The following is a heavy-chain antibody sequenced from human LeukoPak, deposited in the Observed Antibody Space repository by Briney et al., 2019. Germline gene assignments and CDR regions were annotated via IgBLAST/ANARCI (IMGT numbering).Heavy chain of an antibody. Sequence: GASVKVSCKASGGTFSSYAISWVRQAPGQGPEWMGRIIPILGIANYAQKFQGRVTITADKSTSTAYVELSSLRSEDTAVYYCARALYLDSSGYYPGLDYWGQGTLVTVSS. CDR1: GGTFSSYA. CDR2: IIPILGIA. J-gene: IGHJ4*02. V-gene: IGHV1-69*04. D-gene: IGHD3-22*01. CDR3: ARALYLDSSGYYPGLDY.